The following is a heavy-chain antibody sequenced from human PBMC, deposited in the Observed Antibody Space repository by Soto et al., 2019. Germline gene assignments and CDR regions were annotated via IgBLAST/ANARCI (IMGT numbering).Heavy chain of an antibody. CDR3: ARESRITIFGVVNNYGMDV. D-gene: IGHD3-3*01. V-gene: IGHV4-61*01. J-gene: IGHJ6*02. CDR1: GGSVSSGSYY. Sequence: SETLSLTCTVSGGSVSSGSYYWSWIRQPPGKGLEWIGYIYYSGSTNYNPSLKSRVTISVDTSKNQFSLKLSSVTAADTAVYYCARESRITIFGVVNNYGMDVWGQGTTVTVSS. CDR2: IYYSGST.